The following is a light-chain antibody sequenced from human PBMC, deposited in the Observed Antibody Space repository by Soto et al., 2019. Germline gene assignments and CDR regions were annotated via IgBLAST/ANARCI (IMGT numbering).Light chain of an antibody. Sequence: QSALTQPASVSGAPGQSITISCTGTSSDVGGYNYVSWYQQHPGKAPKLMISEVSNRPSGVSNRFSGSKSGNTASLTISGLQAEDEAEYYCSSYTSSSTLYVFGTGTKLTVL. CDR2: EVS. CDR1: SSDVGGYNY. CDR3: SSYTSSSTLYV. V-gene: IGLV2-14*01. J-gene: IGLJ1*01.